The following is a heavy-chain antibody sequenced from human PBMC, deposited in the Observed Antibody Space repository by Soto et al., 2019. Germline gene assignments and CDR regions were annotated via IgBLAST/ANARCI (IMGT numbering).Heavy chain of an antibody. D-gene: IGHD6-13*01. CDR2: IYYSGST. Sequence: SETLSLTCTVSGGSISSYYWSWIRQPPGKGLEWIGYIYYSGSTNYNPSLKSRVTISVETSKNQFTLKLSSVTAADTAVYYCARRWEAAGRSGFDYWGQGTLVTVSS. CDR3: ARRWEAAGRSGFDY. J-gene: IGHJ4*02. CDR1: GGSISSYY. V-gene: IGHV4-59*08.